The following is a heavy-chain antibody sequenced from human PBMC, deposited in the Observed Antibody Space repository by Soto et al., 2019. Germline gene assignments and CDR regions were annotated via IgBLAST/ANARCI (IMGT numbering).Heavy chain of an antibody. D-gene: IGHD6-13*01. J-gene: IGHJ4*02. CDR1: GGAISRDY. V-gene: IGHV4-4*07. CDR2: IYTSENT. CDR3: ARGVGRSSWTSFDS. Sequence: PSETPSLTCTVSGGAISRDYWSWIRQPAGKGLEWIGRIYTSENTHYNPSLRSRVSMSLDTSKNQLSLNLSYVTAADTAVYYCARGVGRSSWTSFDSWGQGNLVT.